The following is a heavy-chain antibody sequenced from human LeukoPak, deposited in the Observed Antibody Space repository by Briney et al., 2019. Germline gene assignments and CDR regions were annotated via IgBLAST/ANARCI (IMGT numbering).Heavy chain of an antibody. CDR2: IHHNGGT. Sequence: SQTLSLTCTVSGGSISSGRYYWNWIRQHPGKGLEWIGYIHHNGGTYSNPSFRSRLTISVDTSKNQFSLKLSSVTDADTAVYYCARDNSGYLVLDYWGQGSLVTVSS. CDR3: ARDNSGYLVLDY. CDR1: GGSISSGRYY. J-gene: IGHJ4*02. V-gene: IGHV4-31*03. D-gene: IGHD3-22*01.